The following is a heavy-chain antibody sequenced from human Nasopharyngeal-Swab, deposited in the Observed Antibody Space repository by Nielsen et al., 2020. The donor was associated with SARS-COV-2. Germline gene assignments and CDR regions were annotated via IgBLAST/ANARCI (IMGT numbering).Heavy chain of an antibody. CDR3: ARANPEPSTSSGWYGRLVHYFDY. V-gene: IGHV4-34*01. CDR2: INHSGST. Sequence: WIRQPPGKGLEWIGEINHSGSTNYNPSLKSRVTISVDKSKNQFSLKLSSVTAADTAVYYCARANPEPSTSSGWYGRLVHYFDYWGQGTLVTVSS. D-gene: IGHD6-19*01. J-gene: IGHJ4*02.